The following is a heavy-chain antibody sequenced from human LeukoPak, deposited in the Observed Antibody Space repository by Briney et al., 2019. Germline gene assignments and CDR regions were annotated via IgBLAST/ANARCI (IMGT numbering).Heavy chain of an antibody. V-gene: IGHV4-31*03. Sequence: PSETLSLTCTVSGASFNSDDQYWNWIRQSPGKGLEWIGSIHPSGMLYNNPSLESRVTMSRDTSKDQFSLNLNSVTAADTAVYFCSKGLDSRKLGYWGQGILVTVSS. D-gene: IGHD3-22*01. CDR3: SKGLDSRKLGY. CDR1: GASFNSDDQY. CDR2: IHPSGML. J-gene: IGHJ4*02.